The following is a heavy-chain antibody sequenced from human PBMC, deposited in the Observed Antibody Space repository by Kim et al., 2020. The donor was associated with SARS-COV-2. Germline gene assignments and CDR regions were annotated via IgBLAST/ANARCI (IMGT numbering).Heavy chain of an antibody. CDR1: GFTFSSYG. D-gene: IGHD1-26*01. CDR2: IWDDGSNK. J-gene: IGHJ6*02. CDR3: ARDLLVGATSYGMDL. Sequence: GGSLRLSCAASGFTFSSYGMHWVRQAPGKGLKWVAVIWDDGSNKYYADSVKGRFTISRDNSKNTLYLKMNSLRAEDTAVYYCARDLLVGATSYGMDLWGQGTMVTVSS. V-gene: IGHV3-33*01.